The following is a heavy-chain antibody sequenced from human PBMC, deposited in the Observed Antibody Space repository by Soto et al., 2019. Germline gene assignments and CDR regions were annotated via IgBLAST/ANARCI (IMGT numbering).Heavy chain of an antibody. CDR2: IYYSGST. D-gene: IGHD4-4*01. CDR3: ARSGGYSNYIYYCYGMDV. Sequence: SETLSLTCTVSGGSVSSGSYYWSWIRQPPGKGLEWIGYIYYSGSTNYNPPLKSRVTISVDTSKNQFSLKLSSVTAADTAVYYCARSGGYSNYIYYCYGMDVWGQGTTVTVSS. V-gene: IGHV4-61*01. CDR1: GGSVSSGSYY. J-gene: IGHJ6*02.